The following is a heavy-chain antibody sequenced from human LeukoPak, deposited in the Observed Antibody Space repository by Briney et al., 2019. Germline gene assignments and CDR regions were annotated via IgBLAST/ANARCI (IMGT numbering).Heavy chain of an antibody. J-gene: IGHJ3*01. CDR2: IYYSGST. V-gene: IGHV4-59*08. CDR3: ARTLHHNSPLLTFDL. Sequence: SETLSLTCTVSGGSISSYYCSWVRQPPGEGLEWIGYIYYSGSTNYNPSLKSRVTISVDTSKNQFSPKLNSVTPADTAEYYCARTLHHNSPLLTFDLWGQGTMVTVSS. CDR1: GGSISSYY. D-gene: IGHD2/OR15-2a*01.